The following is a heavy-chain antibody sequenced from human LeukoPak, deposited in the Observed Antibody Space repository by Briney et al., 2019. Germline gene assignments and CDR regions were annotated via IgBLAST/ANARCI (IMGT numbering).Heavy chain of an antibody. CDR1: GFTFNTFA. J-gene: IGHJ4*02. V-gene: IGHV3-23*01. CDR2: LGTRTASP. Sequence: GGSLRLSCAASGFTFNTFAMSWVRQAPGRGLEWVSALGTRTASPYYADSVKGRFTISRDSSKNTLFLQMNSLGAEDTAIYYCARQLGYCSDGTCYFDYWGQGTVVTVSP. CDR3: ARQLGYCSDGTCYFDY. D-gene: IGHD2-15*01.